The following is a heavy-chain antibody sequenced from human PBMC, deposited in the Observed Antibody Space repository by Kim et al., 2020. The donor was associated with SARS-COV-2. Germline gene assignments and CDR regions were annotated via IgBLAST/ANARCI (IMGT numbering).Heavy chain of an antibody. Sequence: TNYAQKLQGRVTMTTDTSTSTAYMELRSLRSDDTAVYYCARGGSYDAFDIWGQGTMVTVSS. CDR3: ARGGSYDAFDI. D-gene: IGHD3-10*01. CDR2: T. V-gene: IGHV1-18*01. J-gene: IGHJ3*02.